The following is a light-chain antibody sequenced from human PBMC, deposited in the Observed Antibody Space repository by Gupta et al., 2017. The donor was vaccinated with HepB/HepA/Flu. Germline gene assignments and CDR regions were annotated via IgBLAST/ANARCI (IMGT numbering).Light chain of an antibody. CDR3: QAWDSSTVV. CDR2: QDS. Sequence: SYELPQPPSVSVSPGQTASITCSGDKLGDKYACWYQQKPGQSPGLVIYQDSKRPAGIPERFSGSSSGNTATLTISGTQAMDEDDYYCQAWDSSTVVFGGGTKVTVL. CDR1: KLGDKY. V-gene: IGLV3-1*01. J-gene: IGLJ2*01.